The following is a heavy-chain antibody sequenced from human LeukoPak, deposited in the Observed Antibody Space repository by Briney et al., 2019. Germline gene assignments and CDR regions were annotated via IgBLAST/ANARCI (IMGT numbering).Heavy chain of an antibody. V-gene: IGHV1-24*01. J-gene: IGHJ6*02. CDR2: IGPGDGET. CDR1: GYSLTELC. D-gene: IGHD6-6*01. Sequence: ASVKVSCTVSGYSLTELCIHWVRQAPAKGLEWMGCIGPGDGETNYAQKFQGRVTMTEDTSTDTAYMELSSLRSDDTAVYYCATTRLVPLYYYGMDVWGQGTTVAVSS. CDR3: ATTRLVPLYYYGMDV.